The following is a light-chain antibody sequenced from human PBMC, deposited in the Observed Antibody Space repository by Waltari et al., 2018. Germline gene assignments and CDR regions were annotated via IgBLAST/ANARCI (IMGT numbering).Light chain of an antibody. CDR3: QQYYSSPIS. J-gene: IGKJ5*01. Sequence: EIVMTQSPDSLAVSLGARAAINCKSSRSVLYNPNNKNYLAWYQQKPRQPPKLLINWASSRESGVPDRFSGSGSGTDFTLTISSLQAEDVAVYYCQQYYSSPISFGQGTRLEIK. V-gene: IGKV4-1*01. CDR1: RSVLYNPNNKNY. CDR2: WAS.